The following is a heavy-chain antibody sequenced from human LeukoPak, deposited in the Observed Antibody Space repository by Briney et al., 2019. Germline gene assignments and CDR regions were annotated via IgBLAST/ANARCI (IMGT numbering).Heavy chain of an antibody. CDR1: GGSFSGYY. J-gene: IGHJ6*02. CDR3: ARGTRDIVVVPAARYYYYGMDV. V-gene: IGHV4-34*01. Sequence: SETLSLTCAVYGGSFSGYYWSWIRQPPGKGLEWIGYIYHSGSTYYNPSLKSRVTISVDRSKNQFSLKLSSVTAADTAVYYCARGTRDIVVVPAARYYYYGMDVWGQGTTVTVSS. CDR2: IYHSGST. D-gene: IGHD2-2*01.